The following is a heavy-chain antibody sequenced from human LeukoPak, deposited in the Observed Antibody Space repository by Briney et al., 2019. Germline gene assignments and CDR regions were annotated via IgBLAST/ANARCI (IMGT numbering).Heavy chain of an antibody. CDR1: GYSFSSFW. D-gene: IGHD3-22*01. Sequence: GESLKISCKGSGYSFSSFWIVWVRQMPGKGLEWMGIIYRGDSNTRYSPSFQGQVTISADKSISTAYLQWSSLKASDTAIYYCARTYYYDSSAYFDRFDPWGQGTLVTVSS. CDR2: IYRGDSNT. J-gene: IGHJ5*02. CDR3: ARTYYYDSSAYFDRFDP. V-gene: IGHV5-51*01.